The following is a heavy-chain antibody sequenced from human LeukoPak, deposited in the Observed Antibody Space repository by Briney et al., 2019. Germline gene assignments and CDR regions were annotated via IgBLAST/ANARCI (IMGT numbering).Heavy chain of an antibody. CDR3: ARDVPRTSGP. Sequence: PGGSLRLSCAASGFTFSSEWMHWDRQAPGRGLVWISHIDGNGRTTNYGDSVRGRFTVSRDNAKNTLYLQMNSLRAEDTAVYYCARDVPRTSGPWGQGTLVTVSS. CDR1: GFTFSSEW. CDR2: IDGNGRTT. J-gene: IGHJ5*02. D-gene: IGHD3-10*01. V-gene: IGHV3-74*01.